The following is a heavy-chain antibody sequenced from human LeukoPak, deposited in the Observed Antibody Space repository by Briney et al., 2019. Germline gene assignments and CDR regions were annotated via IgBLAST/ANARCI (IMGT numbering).Heavy chain of an antibody. D-gene: IGHD3-3*01. CDR2: IRYDGSNK. Sequence: GGSLRLSCAASGFTFSSYGMHWVRQAPGKGLEWVAFIRYDGSNKYYADSVKGRFTISRDNSKNTLYLQMNSLRAEDTAVYYCAHDFWAFRDYWGQGTLVIVSS. CDR1: GFTFSSYG. J-gene: IGHJ4*02. V-gene: IGHV3-30*02. CDR3: AHDFWAFRDY.